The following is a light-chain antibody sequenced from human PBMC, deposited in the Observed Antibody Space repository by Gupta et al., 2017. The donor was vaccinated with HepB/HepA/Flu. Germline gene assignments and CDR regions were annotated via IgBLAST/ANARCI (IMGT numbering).Light chain of an antibody. CDR1: QSLLHSSGNNY. V-gene: IGKV2-28*01. Sequence: DIVMTQSPLSLPVTPGEPASISCRSSQSLLHSSGNNYLDWYLQKPGQSPQLLLYLTSNRASGVLDKFSGSRSARXFRLRIXSGVAADVGVYYCRLEVPYGNTFGXGTRLEIK. CDR2: LTS. J-gene: IGKJ5*01. CDR3: RLEVPYGNT.